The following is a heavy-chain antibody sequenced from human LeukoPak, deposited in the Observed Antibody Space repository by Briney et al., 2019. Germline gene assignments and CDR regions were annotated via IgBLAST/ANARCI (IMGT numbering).Heavy chain of an antibody. CDR3: STADASMINYFDY. CDR2: IKTKTDDEEI. Sequence: GGSLRLSCAASGFTFSNAWMNWVRQAPGKGLGWAGRIKTKTDDEEIDYAAPVKGRFTISRDDSKNTLYLQMNSLRTEDTAVYYCSTADASMINYFDYWGQGTLVTVSS. V-gene: IGHV3-15*01. J-gene: IGHJ4*02. CDR1: GFTFSNAW. D-gene: IGHD3-22*01.